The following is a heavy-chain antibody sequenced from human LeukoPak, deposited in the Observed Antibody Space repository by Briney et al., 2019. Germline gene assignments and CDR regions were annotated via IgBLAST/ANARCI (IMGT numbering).Heavy chain of an antibody. CDR2: MFYSGST. V-gene: IGHV4-59*02. CDR3: ARLRNGRGAFDY. Sequence: SETLSLTCTVSGGSVSSYFWSWIRQPPGKGLEWIGYMFYSGSTNYNPSLKSRVTISIDTSKNQFSLQLSSVTAADTAVYYCARLRNGRGAFDYWGQGTLVTVSS. J-gene: IGHJ4*02. D-gene: IGHD1-26*01. CDR1: GGSVSSYF.